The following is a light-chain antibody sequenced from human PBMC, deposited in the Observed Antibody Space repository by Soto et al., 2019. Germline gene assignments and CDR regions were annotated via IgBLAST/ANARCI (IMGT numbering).Light chain of an antibody. Sequence: QSALTQPASVSGSPGQSITISCTGTSSDVGGYNYVSWYQHHPGKAPKLMISDVTNRPSGVSNRLSGSKSANTASLTISGLQAEDEADYYCSSYTSSSTLYVFGTGTKLTVL. CDR2: DVT. V-gene: IGLV2-14*03. J-gene: IGLJ1*01. CDR1: SSDVGGYNY. CDR3: SSYTSSSTLYV.